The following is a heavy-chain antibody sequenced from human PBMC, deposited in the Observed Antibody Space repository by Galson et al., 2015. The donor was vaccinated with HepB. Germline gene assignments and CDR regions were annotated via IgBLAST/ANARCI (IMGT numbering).Heavy chain of an antibody. J-gene: IGHJ2*01. Sequence: QSGAEVKKPGESLKISCKGSGYSFTSYWIGWVRQMPGKGLEWMGIIYPGDSDTRYSPSFQGQVTISADKSISTAYLQWSSLKASDTAMYYCASNTRDKAAAGTPLLDWYFDLWGRGTLVTVSS. CDR3: ASNTRDKAAAGTPLLDWYFDL. D-gene: IGHD6-13*01. V-gene: IGHV5-51*01. CDR1: GYSFTSYW. CDR2: IYPGDSDT.